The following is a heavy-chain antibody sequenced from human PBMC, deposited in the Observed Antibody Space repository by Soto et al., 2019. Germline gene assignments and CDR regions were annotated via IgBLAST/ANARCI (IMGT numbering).Heavy chain of an antibody. CDR3: AGDGDYGASPPHY. D-gene: IGHD4-17*01. CDR1: GYIFTTYY. CDR2: INPSGGST. V-gene: IGHV1-46*01. J-gene: IGHJ4*02. Sequence: ASVKVSCKATGYIFTTYYMHWVRQAPGQAPEWMGMINPSGGSTNYAQKLQGRVTMTSDTSTKVVYMALSSLKSEDTAVYNCAGDGDYGASPPHYSAQGTLVTCSS.